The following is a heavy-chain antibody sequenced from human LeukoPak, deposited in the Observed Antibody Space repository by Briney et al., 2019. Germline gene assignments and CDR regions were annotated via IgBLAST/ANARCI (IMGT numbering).Heavy chain of an antibody. J-gene: IGHJ6*02. Sequence: PGGSLRLSCAASGFTLSTYAMHWVRQAPGKGLEWVAVISYDGSNKYYADSVKGRFTISRDNSKNTLYLQMNSLRAEDTAVYYCAKDRGNDYGDYWDYYYGMDVWSQGTTVTVSS. CDR3: AKDRGNDYGDYWDYYYGMDV. CDR2: ISYDGSNK. D-gene: IGHD4-17*01. CDR1: GFTLSTYA. V-gene: IGHV3-30*04.